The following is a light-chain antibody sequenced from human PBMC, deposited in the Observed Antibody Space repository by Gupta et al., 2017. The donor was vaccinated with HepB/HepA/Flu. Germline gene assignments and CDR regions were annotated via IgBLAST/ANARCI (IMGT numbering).Light chain of an antibody. CDR2: GNS. CDR3: QSYDSSLSVWV. V-gene: IGLV1-40*01. CDR1: SSNIGAGYD. J-gene: IGLJ3*02. Sequence: QSVLTQPPSVSGAPAQRVTISCTGSSSNIGAGYDVHWYQQLPGKAPKLLIYGNSNRPSGVPDRFSGAKSGTSASLAITGLQAEDEADYYCQSYDSSLSVWVFGGGTKLTVL.